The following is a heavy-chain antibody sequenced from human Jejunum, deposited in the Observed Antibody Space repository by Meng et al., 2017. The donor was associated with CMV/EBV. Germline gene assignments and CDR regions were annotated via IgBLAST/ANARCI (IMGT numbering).Heavy chain of an antibody. CDR2: ITGSSSGSTM. CDR3: AREARYYNSSGASSAMDV. Sequence: YYRRLIRQAPGKGLAWASYITGSSSGSTMYYAVSVKSLFTISRDNAKTSLYLQMNSLRAEDTAVYYCAREARYYNSSGASSAMDVWGQGTTVTVSS. CDR1: YY. D-gene: IGHD3-22*01. J-gene: IGHJ6*02. V-gene: IGHV3-11*04.